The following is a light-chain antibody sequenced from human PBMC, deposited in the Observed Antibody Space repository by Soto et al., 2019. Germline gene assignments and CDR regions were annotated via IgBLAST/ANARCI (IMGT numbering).Light chain of an antibody. Sequence: DIQMTQSPSSLSASVGDRVTITCRASQNIDNFLNWYQWRPGKAPRFLIFAASSLQSGVSSRFSGSGSRTDFTLTIINLQPEDVATYYCQQSYSAPPSFGQGIRLETK. CDR2: AAS. CDR3: QQSYSAPPS. J-gene: IGKJ2*01. V-gene: IGKV1-39*01. CDR1: QNIDNF.